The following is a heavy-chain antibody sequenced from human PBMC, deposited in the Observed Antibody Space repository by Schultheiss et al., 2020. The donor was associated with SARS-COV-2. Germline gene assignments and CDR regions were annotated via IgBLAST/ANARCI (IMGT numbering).Heavy chain of an antibody. V-gene: IGHV4-34*01. CDR3: ARGHGWFDP. Sequence: SETLSLTCAVYGGSFSGYYWNWIRQHPGKGLEWIGEINHSGSTNYNPSLKSRVTISVDTSKNQFSLKLSSVTAADTAVYYCARGHGWFDPWGQGTLVTVSS. CDR1: GGSFSGYY. J-gene: IGHJ5*02. CDR2: INHSGST.